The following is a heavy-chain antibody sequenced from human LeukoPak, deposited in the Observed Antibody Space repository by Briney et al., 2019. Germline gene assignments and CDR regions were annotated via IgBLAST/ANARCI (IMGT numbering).Heavy chain of an antibody. CDR3: ARETYSNYFPYGMDV. Sequence: SETLSLTCTVSGGSISSSSYYWGWIRQPPGKGLEWIGSIYYSGSTYYNPSLKSRVTISVDTSKNQFSLKLSSVTAADTAVYYCARETYSNYFPYGMDVWGQGTTVTVSS. J-gene: IGHJ6*02. CDR2: IYYSGST. V-gene: IGHV4-39*07. CDR1: GGSISSSSYY. D-gene: IGHD4-11*01.